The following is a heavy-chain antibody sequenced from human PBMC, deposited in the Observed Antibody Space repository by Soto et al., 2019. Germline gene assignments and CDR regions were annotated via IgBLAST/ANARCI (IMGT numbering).Heavy chain of an antibody. J-gene: IGHJ6*02. Sequence: QVQLVESGGGVVQPGRSLRLSCAASGFTFSSYGMHWVRQAPGKGLEWVAVISYDGSNKYYADSVKGRFTISRDNSKNTLYLQRNSLRAEDTAVYYCAKVGGTYVWGSYRYADVWGQGTTVTVSS. V-gene: IGHV3-30*18. CDR3: AKVGGTYVWGSYRYADV. CDR2: ISYDGSNK. CDR1: GFTFSSYG. D-gene: IGHD3-16*02.